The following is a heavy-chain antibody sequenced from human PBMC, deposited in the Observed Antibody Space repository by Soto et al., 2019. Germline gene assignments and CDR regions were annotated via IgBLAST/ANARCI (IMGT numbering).Heavy chain of an antibody. D-gene: IGHD6-13*01. CDR1: GFTVSSNY. V-gene: IGHV3-53*01. J-gene: IGHJ4*02. CDR3: ASNIAAAGSTYPA. Sequence: GGSLRLSCAASGFTVSSNYMSWVRQAPGKGLEWVSVIYSGGSTYYADSVKGRFTISRDNSKNTLYLQMNSLRAEDTAVYYCASNIAAAGSTYPAWGQGTLVTVSS. CDR2: IYSGGST.